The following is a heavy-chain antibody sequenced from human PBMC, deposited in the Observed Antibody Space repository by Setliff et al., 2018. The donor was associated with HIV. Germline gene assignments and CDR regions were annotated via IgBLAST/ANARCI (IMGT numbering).Heavy chain of an antibody. J-gene: IGHJ4*02. D-gene: IGHD2-21*01. CDR1: GGSFTGYY. Sequence: SETLSLTCAVYGGSFTGYYWSWIRQSPERGLEWIGDICHSGISNYNPSLKSRVTLSIDTSKNQFSLKLRSVTAADTTVYYCARVRLRVPPSIFDYWGQGTRVTVSS. CDR3: ARVRLRVPPSIFDY. CDR2: ICHSGIS. V-gene: IGHV4-34*01.